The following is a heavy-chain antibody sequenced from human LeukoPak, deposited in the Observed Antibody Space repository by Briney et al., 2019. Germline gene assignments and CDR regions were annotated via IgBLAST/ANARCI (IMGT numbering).Heavy chain of an antibody. D-gene: IGHD3-22*01. CDR3: ARVNYYDSSGGAAFDI. CDR2: IIPIFGTA. CDR1: GGTFSSYA. J-gene: IGHJ3*02. V-gene: IGHV1-69*05. Sequence: GASVKVSCKASGGTFSSYAISWVQQAPGQGLEWMGGIIPIFGTANYAQKFQGRVTITTDESTSTAYMELSSLRSEDTAVYYCARVNYYDSSGGAAFDIWGQGTMVTVSS.